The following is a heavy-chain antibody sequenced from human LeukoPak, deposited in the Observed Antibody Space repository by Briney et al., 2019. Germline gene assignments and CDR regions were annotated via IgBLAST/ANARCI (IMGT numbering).Heavy chain of an antibody. V-gene: IGHV1-8*01. CDR2: MNPNSGNT. CDR3: ARGRRVNTMVRGANY. D-gene: IGHD3-10*01. Sequence: ASVKVSCKASGYTFTSYDINWVRQATGQGLEWMGLMNPNSGNTGYAQKFQGRVTMTRNTSISTAYMELSSLRPEDTAVYYCARGRRVNTMVRGANYWGQGTLVTVSS. CDR1: GYTFTSYD. J-gene: IGHJ4*02.